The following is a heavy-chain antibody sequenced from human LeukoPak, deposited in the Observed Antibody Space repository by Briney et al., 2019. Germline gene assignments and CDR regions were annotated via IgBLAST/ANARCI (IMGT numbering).Heavy chain of an antibody. V-gene: IGHV1-69*13. Sequence: ASVKVSCKASGGTFSSYAISWVRQAPGQGLEWVGGIIPIFGKENYAQKFQGRVTITADESTRTDYMELSSLAAEDTAVYYCARDEKAYSRSSRSFDYWGQGTLVTVSS. CDR2: IIPIFGKE. CDR1: GGTFSSYA. CDR3: ARDEKAYSRSSRSFDY. D-gene: IGHD6-6*01. J-gene: IGHJ4*02.